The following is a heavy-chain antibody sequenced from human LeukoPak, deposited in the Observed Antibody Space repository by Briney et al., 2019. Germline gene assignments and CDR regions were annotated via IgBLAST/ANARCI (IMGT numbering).Heavy chain of an antibody. D-gene: IGHD2-21*01. CDR1: GFIFFNSA. CDR3: AKGGHRSPFDY. CDR2: ISGFGEST. V-gene: IGHV3-23*01. J-gene: IGHJ4*02. Sequence: PGGSLRLSCEASGFIFFNSAMTWIRQAPGKGLEWVSTISGFGESTYHADSVKGRFTISRDQFKSTLYLQMNSLRVEDTAIYYCAKGGHRSPFDYWGQGVLVTVSS.